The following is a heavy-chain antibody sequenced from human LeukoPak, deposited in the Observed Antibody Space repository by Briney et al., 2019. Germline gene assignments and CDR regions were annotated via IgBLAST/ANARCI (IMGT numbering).Heavy chain of an antibody. CDR2: IRGNGART. Sequence: PGGSLRLSCAAFGFTFSNYAMSWVRQAPGKGLEWVSSIRGNGARTDYADSVKGRFTISRDNSKNTLYLQMNSLRAEDTAVYYCAKHQQIYGDSLMDVWGQGTTVTVSS. CDR1: GFTFSNYA. J-gene: IGHJ6*02. CDR3: AKHQQIYGDSLMDV. V-gene: IGHV3-23*01. D-gene: IGHD4-17*01.